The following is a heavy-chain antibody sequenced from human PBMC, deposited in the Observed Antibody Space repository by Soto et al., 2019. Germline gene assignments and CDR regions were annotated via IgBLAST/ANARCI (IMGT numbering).Heavy chain of an antibody. Sequence: EVQLVESGGGLVQPGGSLRLSCAASGFTFSSYDMHWVRQATGKGLEWVSAIGTAGDTYYPGSVKGRFTISRENAKSSLYLQMSSLRAGDTAVYYCARDSGGAFDIWGQVTMVTVSS. CDR3: ARDSGGAFDI. CDR2: IGTAGDT. CDR1: GFTFSSYD. J-gene: IGHJ3*02. V-gene: IGHV3-13*01.